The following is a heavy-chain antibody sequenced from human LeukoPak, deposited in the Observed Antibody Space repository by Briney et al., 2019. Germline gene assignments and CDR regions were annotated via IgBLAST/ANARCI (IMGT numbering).Heavy chain of an antibody. CDR1: GLTVSSTY. Sequence: GGSLRLSCAASGLTVSSTYMNWVRQAPGKGLEWVSLIYSGGRTYYADSVKGRFTISRDNSKNTLYLQMNSLRAEDTAVYYCARDLLGYCSGGSCYATGFDPWGQGTLVTVSS. CDR3: ARDLLGYCSGGSCYATGFDP. D-gene: IGHD2-15*01. V-gene: IGHV3-53*01. CDR2: IYSGGRT. J-gene: IGHJ5*02.